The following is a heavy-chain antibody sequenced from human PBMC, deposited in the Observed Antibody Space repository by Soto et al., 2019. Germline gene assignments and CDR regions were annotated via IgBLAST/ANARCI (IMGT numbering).Heavy chain of an antibody. Sequence: SGPTLVNPTETPALTCTVSGFPLSNARMGVSWIRQPPGKALEWLAHIFSNDEKSYSTSLKSRLTISKDTSKSQVVLTMTNMDPVGTAMYYCARHSVIAAAGPEGWWFDPWGQGTLVTVSS. V-gene: IGHV2-26*01. CDR1: GFPLSNARMG. J-gene: IGHJ5*02. CDR2: IFSNDEK. CDR3: ARHSVIAAAGPEGWWFDP. D-gene: IGHD6-13*01.